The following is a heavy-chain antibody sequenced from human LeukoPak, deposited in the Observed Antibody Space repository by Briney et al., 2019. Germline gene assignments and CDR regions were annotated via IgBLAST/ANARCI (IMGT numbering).Heavy chain of an antibody. J-gene: IGHJ4*02. Sequence: ASVKVSCKASGYTFTSYDINWVRQATGQGLEWMGWMNPNSGNTGYAQKFQGRVTMTRDTSISTAYMELSSLRSDDTAVYYCARARSGIVVVPAALDYWGQGTLVTVSS. V-gene: IGHV1-8*01. CDR3: ARARSGIVVVPAALDY. CDR2: MNPNSGNT. CDR1: GYTFTSYD. D-gene: IGHD2-2*01.